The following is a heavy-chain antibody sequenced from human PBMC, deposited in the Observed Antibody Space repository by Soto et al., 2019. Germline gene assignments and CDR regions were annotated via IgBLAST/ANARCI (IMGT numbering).Heavy chain of an antibody. J-gene: IGHJ4*02. V-gene: IGHV1-8*01. D-gene: IGHD6-6*01. Sequence: QVQLVQSGAEVKKPGASVKVSCKASGYTFTSYDINWVRQATGQGLEWMGWMNPNSGNTGYAQKFQGRVTMARNTSISTAYLELRSLRSEDTAVYSCAGEAARRAFDYWGQGTLGTVSS. CDR1: GYTFTSYD. CDR3: AGEAARRAFDY. CDR2: MNPNSGNT.